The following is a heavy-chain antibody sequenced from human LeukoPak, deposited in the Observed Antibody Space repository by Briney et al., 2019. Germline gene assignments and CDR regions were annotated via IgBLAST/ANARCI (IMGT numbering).Heavy chain of an antibody. J-gene: IGHJ6*03. CDR3: ARYVMTSGYYYYMDV. D-gene: IGHD2/OR15-2a*01. CDR2: ISGSGGST. V-gene: IGHV3-23*01. CDR1: GFTFSSYS. Sequence: GGSLRLSCAASGFTFSSYSMNWVRQAPGKGLEWVSAISGSGGSTYYADSVKGRFTISRDNSKNTLYLQMNSLRAEDTAVYYCARYVMTSGYYYYMDVWGKGTTVTVSS.